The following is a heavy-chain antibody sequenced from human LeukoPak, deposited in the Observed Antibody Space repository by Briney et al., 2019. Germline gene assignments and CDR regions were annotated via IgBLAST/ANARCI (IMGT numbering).Heavy chain of an antibody. V-gene: IGHV3-30-3*01. D-gene: IGHD1-7*01. CDR3: ARDYWWNYDY. CDR1: GNYW. CDR2: ISKDGSDK. Sequence: GGSLGLSCAASGNYWMHWVRQAPGKGLEWVAVISKDGSDKYYPGSVRGRFTISRDNSKNTIYLQMDSLRAEDTAIYYCARDYWWNYDYWGQGTLVTVSS. J-gene: IGHJ4*02.